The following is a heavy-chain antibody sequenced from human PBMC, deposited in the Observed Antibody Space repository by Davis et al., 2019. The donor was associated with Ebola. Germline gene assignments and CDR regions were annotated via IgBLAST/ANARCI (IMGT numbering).Heavy chain of an antibody. V-gene: IGHV3-74*01. J-gene: IGHJ4*02. Sequence: GESLKISCAASGFTFSSYAMSWVRQAPGKGLVWVSRINSDGSSTSYADSVKGRFTISRDNAKNTLYLQMNSLRAEDTAVYYCARDSAYQTTITMGYWGQGTLVTVSS. CDR3: ARDSAYQTTITMGY. CDR1: GFTFSSYA. CDR2: INSDGSST. D-gene: IGHD5-12*01.